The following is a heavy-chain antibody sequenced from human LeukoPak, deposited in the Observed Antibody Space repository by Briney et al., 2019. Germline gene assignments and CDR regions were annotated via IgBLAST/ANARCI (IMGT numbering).Heavy chain of an antibody. J-gene: IGHJ4*02. CDR3: ARVVRFKRGAVGGYYFDY. CDR2: MTPNSGNT. Sequence: GASVKVSCKASGYTFTSYDINWVRQATGQGLEWMGWMTPNSGNTGYAQKFQGRVTMTRNTSIRTAYMELSSLRSEDTAVSYCARVVRFKRGAVGGYYFDYWGQGTLITVSS. V-gene: IGHV1-8*01. D-gene: IGHD6-19*01. CDR1: GYTFTSYD.